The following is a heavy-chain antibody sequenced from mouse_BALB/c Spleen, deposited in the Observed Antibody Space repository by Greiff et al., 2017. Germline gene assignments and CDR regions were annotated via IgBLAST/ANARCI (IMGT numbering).Heavy chain of an antibody. V-gene: IGHV1S81*02. J-gene: IGHJ2*01. CDR3: ASNWDIDY. D-gene: IGHD4-1*01. CDR2: INPSNGRT. CDR1: GYTFTSYW. Sequence: VQLQQPGAELVKPGASVKLSCKASGYTFTSYWMHWVKQRPGQGLEWIGEINPSNGRTNYNEKFKSKATLTVDKSSSTAYMQLSSLTSEDSAVYYCASNWDIDYWGQGTTLTVSS.